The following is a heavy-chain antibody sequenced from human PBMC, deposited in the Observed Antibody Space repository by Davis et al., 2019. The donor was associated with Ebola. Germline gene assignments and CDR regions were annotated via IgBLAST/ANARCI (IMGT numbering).Heavy chain of an antibody. V-gene: IGHV5-51*01. CDR3: ARMSYDYWSGYYGEKAYDI. D-gene: IGHD3-3*01. Sequence: GESLKISCRASGYTFTSYFIGWVRQTPGQGLEWIGIIYPGDSDTRYSPSFQGQVTISADKSVNSAYLEWTSLKASDTAMYYCARMSYDYWSGYYGEKAYDIWGQGTMVTVSS. CDR2: IYPGDSDT. J-gene: IGHJ3*02. CDR1: GYTFTSYF.